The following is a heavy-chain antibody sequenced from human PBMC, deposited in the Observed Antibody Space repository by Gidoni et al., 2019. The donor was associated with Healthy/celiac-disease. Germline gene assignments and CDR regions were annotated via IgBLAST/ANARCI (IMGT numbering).Heavy chain of an antibody. D-gene: IGHD1-26*01. CDR2: INHSGST. Sequence: QVQLQQWGAGLLKPSETLSLTCPVYGGSFRGYYWNWIRQPPGKGLEWIGEINHSGSTNYNPSLKSRVTISVDTSKNQFSLKLSSVTAADTAVYYCARVVVGATYGGDYFDYWGQGTLVTVSS. CDR1: GGSFRGYY. V-gene: IGHV4-34*01. CDR3: ARVVVGATYGGDYFDY. J-gene: IGHJ4*02.